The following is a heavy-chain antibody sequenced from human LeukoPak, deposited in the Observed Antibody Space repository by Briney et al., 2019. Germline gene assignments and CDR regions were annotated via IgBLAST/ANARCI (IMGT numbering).Heavy chain of an antibody. V-gene: IGHV1-69*04. CDR3: ASGAAAARDY. D-gene: IGHD6-13*01. Sequence: GASVKASCTASGYTFTSYGISWVRQAPGQGLEWMGRIIPILGIANYAQKFQGRVTITADKSTSTAYMELSSLRSEDTAVYYCASGAAAARDYWGQGTLVTVSS. CDR2: IIPILGIA. CDR1: GYTFTSYG. J-gene: IGHJ4*02.